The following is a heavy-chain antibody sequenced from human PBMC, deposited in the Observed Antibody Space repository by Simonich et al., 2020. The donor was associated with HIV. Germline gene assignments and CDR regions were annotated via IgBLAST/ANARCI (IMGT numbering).Heavy chain of an antibody. CDR2: IDWEEDK. CDR1: GFSLSTSGMR. J-gene: IGHJ2*01. D-gene: IGHD7-27*01. V-gene: IGHV2-70*04. CDR3: ARPRPGDGWYFDL. Sequence: QVTLKESGPALVKPTQTLTLTCTFSGFSLSTSGMRVSWIRQPPGKALEWLARIDWEEDKFSSTSLKTRLTISKDTSKNQVVLTMTNMDPVDTATYYCARPRPGDGWYFDLWGRGTLVTVSS.